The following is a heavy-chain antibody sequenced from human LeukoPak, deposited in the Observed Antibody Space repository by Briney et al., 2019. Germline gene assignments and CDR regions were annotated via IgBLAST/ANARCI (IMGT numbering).Heavy chain of an antibody. J-gene: IGHJ4*02. CDR3: AGVGYNLDY. D-gene: IGHD5-18*01. V-gene: IGHV4-59*01. CDR1: GGSISSYC. Sequence: SETLSLTCTVSGGSISSYCWNWIRQPPGKGLEWIGYIYYSGSTNYNPSLKSRVTISVDTSKNQFSLKLSSVTAADTAVYYCAGVGYNLDYWGQGTLVTVSS. CDR2: IYYSGST.